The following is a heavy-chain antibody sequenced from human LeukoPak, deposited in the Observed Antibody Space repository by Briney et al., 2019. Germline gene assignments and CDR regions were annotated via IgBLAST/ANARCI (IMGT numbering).Heavy chain of an antibody. CDR3: AREEAAAGADDALDI. V-gene: IGHV4-59*01. D-gene: IGHD6-13*01. J-gene: IGHJ3*02. Sequence: SETLSLTCTVSGGSISSYYWSWIRQPPGKGLEWIGYIYYSGSTNYNPSLKSRVTISVDTSKNQFSLKLSSVTAADTAVYYCAREEAAAGADDALDIWGQGTMVTVSS. CDR2: IYYSGST. CDR1: GGSISSYY.